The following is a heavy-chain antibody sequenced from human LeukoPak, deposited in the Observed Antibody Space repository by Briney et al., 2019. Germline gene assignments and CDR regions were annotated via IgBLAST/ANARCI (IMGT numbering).Heavy chain of an antibody. CDR1: GFSFSTYA. Sequence: GGSLRLSCTASGFSFSTYAMNWVRHAPGKGVEWVASTIGSGIDTKYDRYHANSVTGRFTISRDNSKNTMYLQMTSLRDEDTAVYYCAKAPASACRGPLCYPFDYWGQGTLVTVSS. V-gene: IGHV3-23*01. CDR2: TIGSGIDT. CDR3: AKAPASACRGPLCYPFDY. D-gene: IGHD2-15*01. J-gene: IGHJ4*02.